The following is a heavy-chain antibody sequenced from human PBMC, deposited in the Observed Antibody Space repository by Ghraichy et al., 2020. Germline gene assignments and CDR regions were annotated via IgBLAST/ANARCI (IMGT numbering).Heavy chain of an antibody. CDR3: ARHVAGSSSIDY. V-gene: IGHV4-59*08. D-gene: IGHD6-6*01. Sequence: SETLYLTCSVSGGSISSNYWTWIRQPPGKGLEWIGDISYTGRIAYSPSLKSRVTISVDTSNNQFSLKLSSVTAADTAVYYCARHVAGSSSIDYWGQGTLVTVSS. CDR1: GGSISSNY. J-gene: IGHJ4*02. CDR2: ISYTGRI.